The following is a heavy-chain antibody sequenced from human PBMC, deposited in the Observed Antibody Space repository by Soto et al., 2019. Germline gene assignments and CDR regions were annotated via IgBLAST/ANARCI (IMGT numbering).Heavy chain of an antibody. Sequence: GASVKVSCKASGYTFTSYGISWVRQAPGQGLEWMGWISAYNGNTNYAQKFQGRVTITADESTSTAYMELSSLRSEDTAVYYCARDRSMTTVTTDYYYYYGMDVWGQGTTVTVSS. J-gene: IGHJ6*02. CDR2: ISAYNGNT. D-gene: IGHD4-17*01. CDR3: ARDRSMTTVTTDYYYYYGMDV. CDR1: GYTFTSYG. V-gene: IGHV1-18*01.